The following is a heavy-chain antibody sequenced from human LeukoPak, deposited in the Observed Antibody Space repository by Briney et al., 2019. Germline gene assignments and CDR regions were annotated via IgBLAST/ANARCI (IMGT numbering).Heavy chain of an antibody. V-gene: IGHV4-59*08. CDR1: GGSISSYY. J-gene: IGHJ3*02. D-gene: IGHD2-21*02. CDR3: ARRVVTAISGGAFDI. CDR2: IYYSGST. Sequence: PSETLSLTCTVSGGSISSYYWSWIRQPPGKGLEWIGYIYYSGSTNYNPSLKSRVTISVDTSKNQFSLKLSSVTAADTAVYYCARRVVTAISGGAFDIWGQGTMVTVSS.